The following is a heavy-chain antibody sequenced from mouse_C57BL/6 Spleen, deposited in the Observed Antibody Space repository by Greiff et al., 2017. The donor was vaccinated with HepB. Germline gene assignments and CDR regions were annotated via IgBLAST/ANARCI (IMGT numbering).Heavy chain of an antibody. CDR3: ASTGTEFAY. J-gene: IGHJ3*01. Sequence: EVKLMESGGDLVKPGGSLKLSCAASGFTFSSYGMSWVRQTPDKRLEWVATISSGGSYTYYPDSVKGRFTISRDNAKNTLYLQMSSLKSEDTAMYYCASTGTEFAYWGQGTLVTVSA. D-gene: IGHD4-1*02. CDR2: ISSGGSYT. CDR1: GFTFSSYG. V-gene: IGHV5-6*01.